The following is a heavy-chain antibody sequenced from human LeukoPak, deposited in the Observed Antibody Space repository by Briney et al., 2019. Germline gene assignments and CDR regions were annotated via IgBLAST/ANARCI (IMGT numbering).Heavy chain of an antibody. J-gene: IGHJ5*02. CDR2: IYCSGST. V-gene: IGHV4-31*03. CDR1: GGSISSGGHY. D-gene: IGHD2-2*01. Sequence: PSQTLSLTCTVSGGSISSGGHYWSWIRQHPGKGLEWIGYIYCSGSTYYNPSLKSRLTISVDTSKNQFSLKLSSVTAADTALYYCARDGEYCSSTSCYFDPWGQGILVTVSS. CDR3: ARDGEYCSSTSCYFDP.